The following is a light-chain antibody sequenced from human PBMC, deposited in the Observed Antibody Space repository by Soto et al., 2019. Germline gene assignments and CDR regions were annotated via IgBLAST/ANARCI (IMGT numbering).Light chain of an antibody. CDR2: RAS. CDR3: LQYHMLWA. J-gene: IGKJ1*01. CDR1: QHIFYN. V-gene: IGKV3-15*01. Sequence: IVMTQFTATLCVSAGESATLSCRAGQHIFYNVAWYQHRPGQAPRLLIYRASTRAPGVPARFSGSGSGTEFTLSVRSLQPEDFSVYSWLQYHMLWAFRQGTKVDIK.